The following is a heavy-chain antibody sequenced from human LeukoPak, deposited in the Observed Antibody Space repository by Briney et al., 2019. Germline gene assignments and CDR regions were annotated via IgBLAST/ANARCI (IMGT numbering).Heavy chain of an antibody. V-gene: IGHV4-4*07. CDR2: IYTSGST. CDR3: ARAVAYCSGGSCLKGAFDI. D-gene: IGHD2-15*01. Sequence: SETLSLTCTVSGGSVSSYYWSWIRQPAGEGLEWIGRIYTSGSTNYNPSLKSRVTMSVDTSKNQFSLKLSSVTAADTAVYYCARAVAYCSGGSCLKGAFDIWGQGTMVTVSS. CDR1: GGSVSSYY. J-gene: IGHJ3*02.